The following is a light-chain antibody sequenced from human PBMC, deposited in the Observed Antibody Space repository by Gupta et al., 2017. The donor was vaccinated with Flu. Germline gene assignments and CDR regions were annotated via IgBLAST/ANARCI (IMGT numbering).Light chain of an antibody. Sequence: DTQMTQSPSSLSASVGDRVTITCRASQNINSYLNWYHQRPGEAPKLLIYGAFSLQSGVPSRFSGSGSGTHFTLTISSLQPADFGTYYCQQSYSTSPWTFGQGTKVEVK. CDR1: QNINSY. CDR3: QQSYSTSPWT. J-gene: IGKJ1*01. CDR2: GAF. V-gene: IGKV1-39*01.